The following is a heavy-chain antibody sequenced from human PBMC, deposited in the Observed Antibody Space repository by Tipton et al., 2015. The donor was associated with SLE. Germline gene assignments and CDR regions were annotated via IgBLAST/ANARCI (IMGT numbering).Heavy chain of an antibody. D-gene: IGHD2-8*01. J-gene: IGHJ3*02. CDR2: ISGSGGST. CDR3: AKRRNGVFRQPDI. CDR1: GFTFSSYW. V-gene: IGHV3-23*01. Sequence: GSLRLSCAASGFTFSSYWMSWVRQAPGKGLEWVSAISGSGGSTYYADSVKGRFTISRDNSKNTLYLQMNSLRAEDTAVYYCAKRRNGVFRQPDIWGQGTMVTVSS.